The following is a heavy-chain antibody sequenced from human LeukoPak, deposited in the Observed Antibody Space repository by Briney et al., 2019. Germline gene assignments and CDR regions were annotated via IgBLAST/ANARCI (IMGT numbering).Heavy chain of an antibody. CDR3: ARYDILTGPD. J-gene: IGHJ4*02. CDR1: GGSISSSSYY. V-gene: IGHV4-39*07. Sequence: PSETLSLTCTVSGGSISSSSYYWGWIRQPPGKGLEWIGNIYYSGSTYYNPSLKSRVTISVDTSKNQFSLKLSSVTAADTAVYYCARYDILTGPDWGQGTLVTVSS. CDR2: IYYSGST. D-gene: IGHD3-9*01.